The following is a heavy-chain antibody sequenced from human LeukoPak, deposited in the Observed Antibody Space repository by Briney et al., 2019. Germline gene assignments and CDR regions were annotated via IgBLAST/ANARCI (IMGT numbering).Heavy chain of an antibody. CDR1: GYTFTSYG. V-gene: IGHV1-46*01. J-gene: IGHJ1*01. D-gene: IGHD3-22*01. CDR2: INPSGGST. CDR3: ARAPGGHYDSSGYYAYFQH. Sequence: ASVKVSCKASGYTFTSYGISWVRQAPGQGLEWMGIINPSGGSTSYAQKFQGRVTMTRDTSTSTVYMELSSLRSEDTAVYYCARAPGGHYDSSGYYAYFQHWGQGTLVTVSS.